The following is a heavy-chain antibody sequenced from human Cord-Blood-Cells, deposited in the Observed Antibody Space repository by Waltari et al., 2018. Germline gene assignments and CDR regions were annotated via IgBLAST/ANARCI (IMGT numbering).Heavy chain of an antibody. CDR2: ISGSGGST. CDR3: AKADEYDFWSGYYYYYYMDV. D-gene: IGHD3-3*01. J-gene: IGHJ6*03. Sequence: EVQLLESGGGLVQPGGSLRLSCAASGFTFSSYAMSWVRQAPGKGLEWVSAISGSGGSTYYADSVKGLFTISRDNSKNTLYLQMNSLRAEDTAVYYCAKADEYDFWSGYYYYYYMDVWGKGTTVTVS. V-gene: IGHV3-23*01. CDR1: GFTFSSYA.